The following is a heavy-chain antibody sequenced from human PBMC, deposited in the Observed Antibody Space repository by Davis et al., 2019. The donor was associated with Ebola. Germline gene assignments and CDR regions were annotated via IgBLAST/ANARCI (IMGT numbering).Heavy chain of an antibody. CDR1: GGSFSGYY. D-gene: IGHD6-19*01. CDR2: INHSGST. V-gene: IGHV4-34*01. J-gene: IGHJ6*02. Sequence: SETLSLTSAVYGGSFSGYYWSWIRQPPGKGLEWIGEINHSGSTNYNPSLKSRVTISVDTSKNQFSLKLSSVTAADTAVYYCARGAKQWLATMDVWGQGTTVTVSS. CDR3: ARGAKQWLATMDV.